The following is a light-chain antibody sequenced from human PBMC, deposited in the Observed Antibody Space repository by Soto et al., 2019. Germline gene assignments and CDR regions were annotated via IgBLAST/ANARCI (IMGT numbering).Light chain of an antibody. J-gene: IGKJ5*01. V-gene: IGKV3-20*01. CDR3: QQYFTSPIT. Sequence: EIVLTQSPGTLALSPGERATLSCRASQSVNSRLAWYQHKPGQAPRLLISGASNRASGIPARFGAWGSGTDFTLTISRVDPADFAFYYCQQYFTSPITFGQGTRLEIK. CDR1: QSVNSR. CDR2: GAS.